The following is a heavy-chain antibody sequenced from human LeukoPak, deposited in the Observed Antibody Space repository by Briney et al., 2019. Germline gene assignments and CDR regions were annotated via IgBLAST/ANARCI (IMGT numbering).Heavy chain of an antibody. CDR3: AKDHYCSSTSCYTAGY. D-gene: IGHD2-2*02. V-gene: IGHV3-30*02. CDR1: GFTLSSCG. J-gene: IGHJ4*02. CDR2: IQYDGSNE. Sequence: GGSLRLSCAASGFTLSSCGMHWVRQAPGKGLEWVAFIQYDGSNEVYADSVKGRFTISRDNSKNTLYLQMNSLRAEDTAVYYCAKDHYCSSTSCYTAGYWGQGTLVTVSS.